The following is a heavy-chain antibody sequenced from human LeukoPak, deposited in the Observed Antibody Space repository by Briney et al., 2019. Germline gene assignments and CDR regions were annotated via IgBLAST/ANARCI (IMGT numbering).Heavy chain of an antibody. CDR2: IYTSGST. D-gene: IGHD3-9*01. J-gene: IGHJ4*02. Sequence: PSQTLSLTCTVSGGSISSGSYYWSWIRQPAGKGMEWIGRIYTSGSTNYNPSLKSRVTISVDTSKHQFSLKLSSVTAADTAVYCCARDQTYYDILTGYHPKNYSDYWGQGTLVTVSS. V-gene: IGHV4-61*02. CDR1: GGSISSGSYY. CDR3: ARDQTYYDILTGYHPKNYSDY.